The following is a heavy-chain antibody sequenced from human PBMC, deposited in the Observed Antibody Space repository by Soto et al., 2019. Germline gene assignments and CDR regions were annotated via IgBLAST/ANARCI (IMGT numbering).Heavy chain of an antibody. V-gene: IGHV4-34*01. Sequence: SETMCVTSSVDDGNCGGYDGSWIRKKTGKGLEWIGEINHSGSTNYNPSLKSRVTISVDTSKNQFSLRLSSVTAADTAVYYCESQPLRLYYMDVWGKGTTVTVSS. CDR3: ESQPLRLYYMDV. J-gene: IGHJ6*03. D-gene: IGHD6-25*01. CDR2: INHSGST. CDR1: DGNCGGYD.